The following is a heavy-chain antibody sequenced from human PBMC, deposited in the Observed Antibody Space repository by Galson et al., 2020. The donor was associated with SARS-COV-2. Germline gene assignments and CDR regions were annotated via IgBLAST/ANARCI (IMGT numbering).Heavy chain of an antibody. CDR1: GVTFSKYW. CDR2: IDEDGREK. J-gene: IGHJ4*02. D-gene: IGHD4-17*01. V-gene: IGHV3-7*03. CDR3: ARDNPTKGYGDYGALYDY. Sequence: GGSLRLSCAASGVTFSKYWMSWVRQAPGKGLEWVANIDEDGREKYYVNSVKGRFTISRDNDKNSLYLQMNSLRDEDTAIYYCARDNPTKGYGDYGALYDYWGQGTLVTVSS.